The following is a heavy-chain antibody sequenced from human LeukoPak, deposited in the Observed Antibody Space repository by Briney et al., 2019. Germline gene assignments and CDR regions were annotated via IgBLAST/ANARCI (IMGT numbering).Heavy chain of an antibody. CDR2: IFTDGTTT. Sequence: PGGSLRLSCVASEFNFFSCGMQWVRQAPGKGLVWVSRIFTDGTTTSYADSVKGRFTISRDNAKNTLYLEMKSLRVEDTAVYYCARELPREVTLDYWGQGTLATVSP. J-gene: IGHJ4*01. V-gene: IGHV3-74*01. CDR1: EFNFFSCG. CDR3: ARELPREVTLDY. D-gene: IGHD2-21*02.